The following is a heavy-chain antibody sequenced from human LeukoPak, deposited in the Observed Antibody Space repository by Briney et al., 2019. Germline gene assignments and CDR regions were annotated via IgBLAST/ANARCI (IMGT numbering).Heavy chain of an antibody. Sequence: PGGSLRLSCAASGFTFSSYGMHWVRQAPGKGLEWVAVIWYDGSNKYYADSVKGRFTISRDNSKNTLYLQMNSLRAEDTAVYYCARDVKMAAAKTPYYYGMDVWGQGTTVTVSS. CDR3: ARDVKMAAAKTPYYYGMDV. V-gene: IGHV3-33*01. J-gene: IGHJ6*02. CDR2: IWYDGSNK. D-gene: IGHD6-13*01. CDR1: GFTFSSYG.